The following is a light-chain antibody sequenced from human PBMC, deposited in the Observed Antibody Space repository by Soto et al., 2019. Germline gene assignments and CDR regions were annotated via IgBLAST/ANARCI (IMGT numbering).Light chain of an antibody. Sequence: DIQMTQSPSTLSASVGDRVTITCRASQSISSWLAWYQQKPGKAPKLLIYDASSLESGVQSRFSGSGSGTEFTRTISSLQPDEFAPYYCHLLDTLGQGTKLEIE. CDR2: DAS. V-gene: IGKV1-5*01. CDR3: HLLDT. J-gene: IGKJ2*01. CDR1: QSISSW.